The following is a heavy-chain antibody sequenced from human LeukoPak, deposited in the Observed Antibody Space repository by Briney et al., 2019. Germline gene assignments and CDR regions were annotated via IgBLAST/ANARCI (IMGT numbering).Heavy chain of an antibody. D-gene: IGHD3-9*01. CDR3: ASENYDILTGYYDRPGGYYYYYGMDV. CDR1: GYTFTSYA. V-gene: IGHV1-3*01. CDR2: INAGNGNT. J-gene: IGHJ6*04. Sequence: GASVKVSCKASGYTFTSYAMHWVRQAPGQRLEWMGWINAGNGNTKYSQKFQGRVTITRDTSASTAYMKLSSLRSEDTAVYYCASENYDILTGYYDRPGGYYYYYGMDVWGKGTTVTVSS.